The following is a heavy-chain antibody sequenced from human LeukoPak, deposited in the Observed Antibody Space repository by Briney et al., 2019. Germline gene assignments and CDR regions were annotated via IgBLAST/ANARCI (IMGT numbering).Heavy chain of an antibody. V-gene: IGHV3-30*04. CDR3: TRGPRPLRYCSGGSCPSYYSGMDV. CDR1: GFTFSDYA. D-gene: IGHD2-15*01. Sequence: GRSLRLSCAASGFTFSDYATHWVRLAPGKGLEWVAVISFDGNNKYYADSVKGRFTISRDNSKNTLYLQMNSLRVEDTAVYSCTRGPRPLRYCSGGSCPSYYSGMDVWGQGTTVTVSS. CDR2: ISFDGNNK. J-gene: IGHJ6*02.